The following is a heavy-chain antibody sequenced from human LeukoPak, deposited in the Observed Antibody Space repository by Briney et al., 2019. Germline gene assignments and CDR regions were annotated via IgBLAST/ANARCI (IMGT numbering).Heavy chain of an antibody. CDR3: AKDPEPYGSGSYYNDY. V-gene: IGHV3-23*01. CDR2: ISGSGGST. D-gene: IGHD3-10*01. CDR1: GFTFSSYA. Sequence: GGSLRLSCAASGFTFSSYAMSWVRQAPGKGLEWVSAISGSGGSTYYADSVKGRFTISRDNSKNTLYLQMNSLRAEDTAVYYCAKDPEPYGSGSYYNDYWGQGTLVTVSS. J-gene: IGHJ4*02.